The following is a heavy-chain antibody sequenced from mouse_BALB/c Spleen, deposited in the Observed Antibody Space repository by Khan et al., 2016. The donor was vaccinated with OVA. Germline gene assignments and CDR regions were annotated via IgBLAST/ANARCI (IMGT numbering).Heavy chain of an antibody. D-gene: IGHD4-1*01. J-gene: IGHJ3*01. CDR3: ASQLTGSFAY. V-gene: IGHV5-6*01. Sequence: EVELVESGGDLVKPGGSLKLSCAASGFTFSSYSMSWVRQTPDKRLEWVATISSGGDYTYYPDSVKGRFTISRDNAKNTLYLQMSSLKSEDTAMYYCASQLTGSFAYWGQGTLVTVSA. CDR1: GFTFSSYS. CDR2: ISSGGDYT.